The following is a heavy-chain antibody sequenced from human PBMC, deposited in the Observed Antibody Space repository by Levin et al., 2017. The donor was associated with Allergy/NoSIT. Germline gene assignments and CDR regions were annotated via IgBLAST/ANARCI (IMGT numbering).Heavy chain of an antibody. V-gene: IGHV4-39*01. CDR2: IYYSGST. CDR3: ARWGGFWSVNWYFDL. D-gene: IGHD3-3*01. J-gene: IGHJ2*01. Sequence: SETLSLTCTVSGGSISSSSYFWGWIRQPPGKGLEWIGSIYYSGSTYYNPSLKSRVTISVDTSKNQFSLKLSSVTAADTAVYYCARWGGFWSVNWYFDLWGRGTLVTVSS. CDR1: GGSISSSSYF.